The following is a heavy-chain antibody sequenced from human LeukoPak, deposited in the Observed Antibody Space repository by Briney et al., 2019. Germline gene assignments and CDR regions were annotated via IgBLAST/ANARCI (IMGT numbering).Heavy chain of an antibody. V-gene: IGHV3-48*01. CDR2: ISSSSSAK. J-gene: IGHJ4*02. CDR3: AKVSYYYDSSGYYFYFDY. Sequence: GGSLRLSCAASGFSFSRFGMNWVRQAPGKGLEWISYISSSSSAKHYADSVKGRFTISRDNSKNTLYLQMNSLRAEDTAVYYCAKVSYYYDSSGYYFYFDYWGQGTLVTVSS. D-gene: IGHD3-22*01. CDR1: GFSFSRFG.